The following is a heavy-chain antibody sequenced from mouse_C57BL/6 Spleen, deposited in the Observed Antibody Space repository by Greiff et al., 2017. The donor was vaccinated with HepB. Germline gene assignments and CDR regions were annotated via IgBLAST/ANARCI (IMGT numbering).Heavy chain of an antibody. V-gene: IGHV1-50*01. CDR3: ARGYPNYYAMDY. D-gene: IGHD3-1*01. CDR1: GYTFTSYW. J-gene: IGHJ4*01. CDR2: IDPSDSYT. Sequence: VQLQQSGAELVKPGASVKLSCKASGYTFTSYWMQWVKQRPGQGLEWIGEIDPSDSYTNYNQKFKGKATLTVDTSSSTAYMQLSSLTSEDSAVYYCARGYPNYYAMDYWGQGTSVTVSS.